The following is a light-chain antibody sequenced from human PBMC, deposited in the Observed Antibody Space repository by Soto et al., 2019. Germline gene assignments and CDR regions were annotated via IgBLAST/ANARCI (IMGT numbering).Light chain of an antibody. J-gene: IGLJ2*01. Sequence: QSALTQPASVSGSPGQSITISCTGTSSDVGSYNLVSWYQQHPGKAPKLMIHEGSKRPSGASNRFSGSKSGNTASLTISGLQAEDEADYYCCSYAGSSTPVVFGGGTKVTVL. V-gene: IGLV2-23*01. CDR1: SSDVGSYNL. CDR2: EGS. CDR3: CSYAGSSTPVV.